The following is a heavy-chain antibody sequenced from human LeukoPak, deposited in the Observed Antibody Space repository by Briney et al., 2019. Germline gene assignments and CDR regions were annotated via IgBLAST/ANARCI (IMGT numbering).Heavy chain of an antibody. CDR1: GGSISSGGYY. J-gene: IGHJ4*02. V-gene: IGHV4-30-2*01. D-gene: IGHD5-24*01. CDR2: VYNSGST. CDR3: ARLEMATIHLDY. Sequence: SQTLSLTCTVSGGSISSGGYYWSWIRQPPGKGLEWIGHVYNSGSTYYNPSLKSRVTISVDNSNNQFSLKLSSVTAADTAVYYCARLEMATIHLDYWGQGTLVTVSS.